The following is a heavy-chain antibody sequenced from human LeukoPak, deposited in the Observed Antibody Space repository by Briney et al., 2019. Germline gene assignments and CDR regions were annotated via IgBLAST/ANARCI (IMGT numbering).Heavy chain of an antibody. J-gene: IGHJ5*02. D-gene: IGHD3-16*01. CDR3: ANYRGTLIP. Sequence: QTGGSLRLSSAASGFTFNTYAMTWVRQAPGKGPEWVASITPSGGSIFYADSVKGRFTISRDNSKNTLYLQMNSLRVEDTATYYCANYRGTLIPWGQGTLVTVSS. CDR2: ITPSGGSI. V-gene: IGHV3-23*01. CDR1: GFTFNTYA.